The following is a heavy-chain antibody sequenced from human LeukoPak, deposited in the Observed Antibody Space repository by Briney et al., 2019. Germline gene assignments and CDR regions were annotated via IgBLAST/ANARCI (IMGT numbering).Heavy chain of an antibody. CDR1: GYTFTSYG. CDR3: ARDGGAGYYGSGSYYY. D-gene: IGHD3-10*01. V-gene: IGHV1-18*01. CDR2: ISAYNGNT. Sequence: ASVKVSCKASGYTFTSYGISWVRQAPGQGLEWMGWISAYNGNTNYAQKLQGRVTMTTDTSTSTAYMELRSLRSDDTAVYYCARDGGAGYYGSGSYYYWGQGTLVTVSS. J-gene: IGHJ4*02.